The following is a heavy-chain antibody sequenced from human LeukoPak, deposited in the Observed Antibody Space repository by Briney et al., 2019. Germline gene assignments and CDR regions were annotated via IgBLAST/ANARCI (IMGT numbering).Heavy chain of an antibody. Sequence: PGGSLRLSCAASGFTFSSYWMSWVRQAPGKGLEWVANIKKDGSGKYYVDSVKGRFAISRDNAKNSLYLQMNSLRAEDTAVYYCAGTHSGYVRRIDYWGQGTLVTVSS. D-gene: IGHD5-12*01. V-gene: IGHV3-7*01. J-gene: IGHJ4*01. CDR2: IKKDGSGK. CDR1: GFTFSSYW. CDR3: AGTHSGYVRRIDY.